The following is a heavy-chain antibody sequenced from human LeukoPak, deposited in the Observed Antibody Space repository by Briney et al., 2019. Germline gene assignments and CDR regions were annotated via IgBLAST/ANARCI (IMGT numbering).Heavy chain of an antibody. CDR1: GFTFTSHG. D-gene: IGHD3-9*01. V-gene: IGHV3-48*04. CDR3: ARDGHYDILTGYFQD. J-gene: IGHJ1*01. CDR2: ITNSGTTI. Sequence: GSLRLSCAASGFTFTSHGMNWVRQAPGKGLGWVSYITNSGTTIYYADSVKGRFTISRDNAKNSLYLQMNSLRAEDTAVYYCARDGHYDILTGYFQDWGQGTLVTVSS.